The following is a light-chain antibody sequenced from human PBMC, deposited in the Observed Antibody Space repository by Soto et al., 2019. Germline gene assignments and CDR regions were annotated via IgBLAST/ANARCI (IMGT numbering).Light chain of an antibody. J-gene: IGKJ5*01. V-gene: IGKV3-15*01. CDR3: QQRLTRSPGIT. CDR1: QSVSSN. CDR2: GAS. Sequence: DIVMTKYPATLSVSPGERSTLSCMAIQSVSSNLAWYQQKPGQAPRLLIYGASTRATGIPARFSGSGSGTDFTLTISSLDPEDFAVNYCQQRLTRSPGITFGQGARLEI.